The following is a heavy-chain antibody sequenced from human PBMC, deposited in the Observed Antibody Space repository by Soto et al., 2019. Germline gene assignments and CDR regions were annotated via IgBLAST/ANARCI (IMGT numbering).Heavy chain of an antibody. CDR2: ISWNSGSI. CDR1: GFTFDDYA. V-gene: IGHV3-9*01. Sequence: GGSLRLSCAASGFTFDDYAMHWVRQAPGKGLGWVSGISWNSGSIGYADSVKGRFTISRDNAKNSLYLQMNSLRAEDTALYYCAPLDIWGQGTMVTVSS. CDR3: APLDI. J-gene: IGHJ3*02.